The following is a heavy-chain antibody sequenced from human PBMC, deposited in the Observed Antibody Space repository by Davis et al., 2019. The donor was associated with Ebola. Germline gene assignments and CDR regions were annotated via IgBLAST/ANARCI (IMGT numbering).Heavy chain of an antibody. Sequence: AAPVKVSCKASGYTFTSHAINWVRQAPGQGLEWLGWINTNTGNPTHAQDFTGRFVFSLDTSVSTAYLQISGLKAEDTAVYYCARHRSGGAADYWGQGTLVTVSS. CDR1: GYTFTSHA. D-gene: IGHD1-26*01. V-gene: IGHV7-4-1*02. CDR3: ARHRSGGAADY. J-gene: IGHJ4*02. CDR2: INTNTGNP.